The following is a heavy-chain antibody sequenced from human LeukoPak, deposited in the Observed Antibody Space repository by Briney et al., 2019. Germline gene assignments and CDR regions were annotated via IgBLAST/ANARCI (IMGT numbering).Heavy chain of an antibody. CDR3: AKDSGVFGADYYMDV. CDR1: GFTFDDYG. J-gene: IGHJ6*03. Sequence: PGGSLRLSCAASGFTFDDYGMSWVRQAPGKGLEWVSAISGSGGSTYYADSVKGRFTISRDNSKNTLYLQMNSLRAEDTAVYYCAKDSGVFGADYYMDVWGKGTTVTVSS. CDR2: ISGSGGST. V-gene: IGHV3-23*01. D-gene: IGHD1-26*01.